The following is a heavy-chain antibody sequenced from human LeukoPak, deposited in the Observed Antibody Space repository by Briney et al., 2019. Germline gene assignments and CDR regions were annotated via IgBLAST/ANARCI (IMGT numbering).Heavy chain of an antibody. CDR2: ISYGGSNK. CDR3: AKGRIAAAGYNWFDP. Sequence: GGSLRLSCAASGFTFSSYGMHWVRQAPGKGLEWVAVISYGGSNKYYADSVKGRFTISRDNSKNTLYLQMNSLRAEDTAVYYCAKGRIAAAGYNWFDPWGQGTLVTVSS. D-gene: IGHD6-13*01. CDR1: GFTFSSYG. J-gene: IGHJ5*02. V-gene: IGHV3-30*18.